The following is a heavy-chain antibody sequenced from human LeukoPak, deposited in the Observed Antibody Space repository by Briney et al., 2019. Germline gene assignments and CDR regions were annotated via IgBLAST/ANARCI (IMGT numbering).Heavy chain of an antibody. D-gene: IGHD5-18*01. J-gene: IGHJ6*03. Sequence: SETLSLTCTVSGGSTTGYHWTWVRQPAGKGLEWIGRISTSGSTTYSPSLRSRATMSVDTAQNQFSLTLTSVTAADTAVYYCARGTSIGYYYFYFYYMDVWGKGTTATVSS. CDR2: ISTSGST. CDR3: ARGTSIGYYYFYFYYMDV. CDR1: GGSTTGYH. V-gene: IGHV4-4*07.